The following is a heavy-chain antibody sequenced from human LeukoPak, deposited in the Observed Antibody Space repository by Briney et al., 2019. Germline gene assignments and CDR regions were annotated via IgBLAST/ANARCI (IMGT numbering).Heavy chain of an antibody. CDR1: EYNFIGYY. J-gene: IGHJ6*04. CDR2: INPNSGAT. D-gene: IGHD2-15*01. CDR3: ASATLRCSGGSCYEMDV. V-gene: IGHV1-2*02. Sequence: ASVKVSCKASEYNFIGYYIHWVRQAPGQGLEWMGWINPNSGATNYSQKFQGRLTITADKSTSTAYMELSSLRSEDTAIYYCASATLRCSGGSCYEMDVWGKGTTVTVSS.